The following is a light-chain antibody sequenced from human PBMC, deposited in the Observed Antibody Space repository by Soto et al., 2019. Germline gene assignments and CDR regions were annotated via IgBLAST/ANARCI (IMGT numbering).Light chain of an antibody. Sequence: EILLAQAPATLSLSXXGXAXXXXRASQSVSSYLAWYQQKPGQAPRLLIYDASNRATGIPARFSGSGSGTDFTLTISSLEPEDFAVYYCQQRSNWPWTFGQGTKV. J-gene: IGKJ1*01. CDR2: DAS. CDR1: QSVSSY. V-gene: IGKV3-11*01. CDR3: QQRSNWPWT.